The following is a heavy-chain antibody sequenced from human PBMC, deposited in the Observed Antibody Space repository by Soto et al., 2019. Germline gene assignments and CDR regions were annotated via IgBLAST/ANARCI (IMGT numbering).Heavy chain of an antibody. CDR1: DGSIRSGGYY. V-gene: IGHV4-31*03. CDR3: ARESDYYDSSGFFDY. Sequence: SETQSLRCTVSDGSIRSGGYYWSWIRQHPGKGLEWIGYIYYSGSTYYNPSLKSRVTISVDTSKNQFSLKLSSVTAADTAVYYCARESDYYDSSGFFDYWGQGTLVTVS. J-gene: IGHJ4*02. D-gene: IGHD3-22*01. CDR2: IYYSGST.